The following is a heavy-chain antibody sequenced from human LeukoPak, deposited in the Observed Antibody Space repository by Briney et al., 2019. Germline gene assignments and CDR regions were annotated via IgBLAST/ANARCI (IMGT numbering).Heavy chain of an antibody. D-gene: IGHD2-8*01. Sequence: GASVKVSCKTSGYRFNVYDILWVRQAPGHGLDYVGWISTYTGRANYAQKFQGRVSMIADTSTSTAYLELTNLTSSDTGLYYCARADGTNSGTNAFDVWGLGTVVTVAS. CDR3: ARADGTNSGTNAFDV. CDR2: ISTYTGRA. CDR1: GYRFNVYD. J-gene: IGHJ3*01. V-gene: IGHV1-18*01.